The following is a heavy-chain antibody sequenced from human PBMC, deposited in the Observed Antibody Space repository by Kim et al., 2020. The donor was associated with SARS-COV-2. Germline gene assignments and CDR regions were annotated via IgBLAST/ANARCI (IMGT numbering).Heavy chain of an antibody. Sequence: SETLSLTCTVSGYSIRTHHYWGWIRQPPGKGLEWIGRIYHSGETFYNSSLSSRVTVSVDTSKNQFYLTLNSVTAADTAVYYCARHNYMDVWGKVTTVTVSS. V-gene: IGHV4-38-2*02. CDR2: IYHSGET. CDR1: GYSIRTHHY. CDR3: ARHNYMDV. J-gene: IGHJ6*03.